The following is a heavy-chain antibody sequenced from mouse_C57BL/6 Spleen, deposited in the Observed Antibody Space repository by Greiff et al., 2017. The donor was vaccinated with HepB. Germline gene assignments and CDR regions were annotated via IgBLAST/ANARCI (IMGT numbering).Heavy chain of an antibody. CDR1: GYSFTDYN. J-gene: IGHJ1*03. Sequence: VQLKQSGPELVKPGASVKISCKASGYSFTDYNMNWVKQSNGKSLEWIGVINPNYGTTNYNQKFKGTATLTVGQASSTAYIQLTSQTSEDSAVYYCARNGDGYFDVWGTGTTVTVSS. CDR2: INPNYGTT. D-gene: IGHD4-1*01. V-gene: IGHV1-39*01. CDR3: ARNGDGYFDV.